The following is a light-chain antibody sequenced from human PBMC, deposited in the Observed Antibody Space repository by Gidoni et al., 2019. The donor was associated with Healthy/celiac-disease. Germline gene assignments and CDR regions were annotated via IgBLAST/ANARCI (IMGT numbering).Light chain of an antibody. CDR2: AAS. Sequence: DIQMTQSPSSLSASVGDRVTITCRPSQSISSYLNWYQQKPGKAPKLLIYAASSLHSGVPSRFSGSGSGTDFTLTISRLQPEDFAIYYSQQSYSTPRTFGQGTKVEIK. J-gene: IGKJ1*01. CDR1: QSISSY. CDR3: QQSYSTPRT. V-gene: IGKV1-39*01.